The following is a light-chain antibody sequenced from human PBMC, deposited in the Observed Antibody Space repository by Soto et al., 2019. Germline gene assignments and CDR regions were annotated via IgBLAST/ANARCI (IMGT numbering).Light chain of an antibody. J-gene: IGLJ3*02. CDR1: TGAVTSGHY. V-gene: IGLV7-46*01. Sequence: QAVVTQEPSLTVSPGGTVTLTCDSSTGAVTSGHYPYWFQQKPGQAPRTLIYDTNNKHSWTPARFSGSLLGGKAALTLSGAQPEDEAEYYCLLFYGGPRVFGGGTKVTVL. CDR3: LLFYGGPRV. CDR2: DTN.